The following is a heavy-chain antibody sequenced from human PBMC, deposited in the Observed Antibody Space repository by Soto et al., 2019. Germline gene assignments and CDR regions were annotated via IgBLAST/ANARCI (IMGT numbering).Heavy chain of an antibody. CDR1: GYTFTGYY. D-gene: IGHD3-22*01. V-gene: IGHV1-2*04. CDR2: INPNSGGT. CDR3: ARGKLSSGSLYYYYGMDV. J-gene: IGHJ6*02. Sequence: ASVKVSCKASGYTFTGYYMHWVRQAPGQGLEWMGWINPNSGGTNYAQKFQGWVTMTRDTSISTAYMELSRPRSDDTAVYYCARGKLSSGSLYYYYGMDVWGQGTTVTVSS.